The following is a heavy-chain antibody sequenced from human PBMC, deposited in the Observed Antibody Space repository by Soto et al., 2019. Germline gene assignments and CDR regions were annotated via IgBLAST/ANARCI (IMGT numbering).Heavy chain of an antibody. CDR2: ISAYNGNT. CDR1: GYTFTSYG. V-gene: IGHV1-18*01. CDR3: ARNLKYCSSTSCPGPYYYYYYMDV. D-gene: IGHD2-2*01. J-gene: IGHJ6*03. Sequence: ASVKVSCKASGYTFTSYGISWVRQAPGQGLEWMGWISAYNGNTNYAQKLQGRVTMTTDTSTSTAYMELRSLRSDDTAVYYCARNLKYCSSTSCPGPYYYYYYMDVWGKGTTVTVSS.